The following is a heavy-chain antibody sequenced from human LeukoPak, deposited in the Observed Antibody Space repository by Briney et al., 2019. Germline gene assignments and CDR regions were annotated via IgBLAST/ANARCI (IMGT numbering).Heavy chain of an antibody. CDR1: GFTFRSYS. CDR2: IDPSSTYI. J-gene: IGHJ4*02. V-gene: IGHV3-21*01. Sequence: PGGSLRLSCAASGFTFRSYSMNWVRQAPGKGLEWVSAIDPSSTYIYYADSVKGRFTISRDNAENSLYLQMNSLRVEDTAVYYCARGKQSSDGSGWFFDYWGQGTLVTVSS. CDR3: ARGKQSSDGSGWFFDY. D-gene: IGHD6-19*01.